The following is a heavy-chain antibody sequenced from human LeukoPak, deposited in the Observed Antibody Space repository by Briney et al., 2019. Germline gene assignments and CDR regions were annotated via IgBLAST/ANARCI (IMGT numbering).Heavy chain of an antibody. CDR3: AREISGDDSSGTFDY. CDR1: GFTFSSNW. V-gene: IGHV3-7*01. CDR2: IKPDGSAE. J-gene: IGHJ4*02. Sequence: PGGSLRLSCATSGFTFSSNWMSWVRHVPGRGLDWVANIKPDGSAEYYAASVKGRFTVSRDNAKNSLYLQMNSLRVEDTAVYYCAREISGDDSSGTFDYWGQGTLVTVSS. D-gene: IGHD3-22*01.